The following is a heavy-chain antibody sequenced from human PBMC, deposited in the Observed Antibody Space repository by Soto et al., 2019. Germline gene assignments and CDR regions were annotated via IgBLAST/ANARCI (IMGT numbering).Heavy chain of an antibody. J-gene: IGHJ5*02. D-gene: IGHD3-9*01. Sequence: QVQLVQSGAEVKKPGASVKVSCKASGYTFTSYGISWVRQAPGQGLEWMGWISAYNGNTNYAQKLQGRVTMTTDTSTSTAYMELRSLRSDDTAVYYCARDSPAVRYFDHERLSSGNWFDPWGQGTLVTVSS. CDR1: GYTFTSYG. CDR3: ARDSPAVRYFDHERLSSGNWFDP. V-gene: IGHV1-18*01. CDR2: ISAYNGNT.